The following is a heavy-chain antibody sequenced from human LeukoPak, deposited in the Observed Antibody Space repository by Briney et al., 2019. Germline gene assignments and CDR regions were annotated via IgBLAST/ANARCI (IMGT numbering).Heavy chain of an antibody. CDR2: ISGSGGST. CDR1: GFTLSSSA. V-gene: IGHV3-23*01. CDR3: AKAQGYSYGYYYFDY. J-gene: IGHJ4*02. Sequence: GGSLRLSCAASGFTLSSSAMSWVRQAPGKGLEWASVISGSGGSTFYADSVKGRFTISRDNSKNTLYLQMNSLRAEDTAVYYCAKAQGYSYGYYYFDYWGQGTLVTVSS. D-gene: IGHD5-18*01.